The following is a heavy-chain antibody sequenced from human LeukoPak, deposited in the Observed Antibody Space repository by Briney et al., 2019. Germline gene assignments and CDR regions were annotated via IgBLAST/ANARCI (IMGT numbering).Heavy chain of an antibody. D-gene: IGHD3-10*01. Sequence: GGSLRLSCAASEFTFDDYTIHWVRQAPGKGLEWVSGITWNSAVLGYADSVKGRFTISRDSAKNSLYLQMNSLRAEDMALYYCAKTRGKYGSGTYFDSWGQGTLVTVSS. CDR1: EFTFDDYT. J-gene: IGHJ4*02. CDR3: AKTRGKYGSGTYFDS. CDR2: ITWNSAVL. V-gene: IGHV3-9*03.